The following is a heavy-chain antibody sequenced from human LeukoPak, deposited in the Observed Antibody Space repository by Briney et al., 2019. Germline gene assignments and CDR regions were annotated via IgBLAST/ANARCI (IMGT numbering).Heavy chain of an antibody. V-gene: IGHV5-10-1*01. D-gene: IGHD3-16*01. J-gene: IGHJ5*02. Sequence: GESLKISCQASGYSFTSYWITRVRQVPGRGLEWIARIDPSDSFTNYSPSFQGHVTISVDKAIGPAYMEWSRLEPSDTALYFCTRHWGRDDSSKRVASDLWGQGTLVIVSS. CDR1: GYSFTSYW. CDR3: TRHWGRDDSSKRVASDL. CDR2: IDPSDSFT.